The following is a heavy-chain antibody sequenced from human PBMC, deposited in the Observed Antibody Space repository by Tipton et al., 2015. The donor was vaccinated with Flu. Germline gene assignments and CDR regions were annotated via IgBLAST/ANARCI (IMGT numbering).Heavy chain of an antibody. CDR2: ISYDGSNK. CDR1: GFTFSSYA. D-gene: IGHD5-24*01. V-gene: IGHV3-30-3*01. Sequence: SLRLSCAASGFTFSSYAMHWVRQAPGKGLEWVAVISYDGSNKYYADSVKGRFTISRDNSKNTLYLQMNSLRAEDTAVYYCARCTVEMATITYYYYYGMDVWGQGTTVTVSS. J-gene: IGHJ6*02. CDR3: ARCTVEMATITYYYYYGMDV.